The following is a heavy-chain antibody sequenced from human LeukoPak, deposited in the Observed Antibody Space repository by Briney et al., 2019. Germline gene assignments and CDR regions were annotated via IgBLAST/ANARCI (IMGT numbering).Heavy chain of an antibody. CDR2: ISGSGDST. D-gene: IGHD2/OR15-2a*01. Sequence: LTGGSLRLSCVASGLTFSNYGMSWVRQAPGKGLEWVSVISGSGDSTYYADSVKGRFTISRDNSKNRMYLQMNRLKVDHTAVYFCAKDPTSVTFHYYVIDVWGQGTTVTVSS. V-gene: IGHV3-23*01. CDR3: AKDPTSVTFHYYVIDV. J-gene: IGHJ6*02. CDR1: GLTFSNYG.